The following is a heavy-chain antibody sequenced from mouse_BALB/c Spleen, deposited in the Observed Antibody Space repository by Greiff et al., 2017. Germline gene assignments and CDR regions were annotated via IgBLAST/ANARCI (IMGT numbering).Heavy chain of an antibody. V-gene: IGHV1-63*02. CDR3: ARDGATRGRDY. D-gene: IGHD2-14*01. CDR2: IYPGGGYT. J-gene: IGHJ2*01. Sequence: VQLQESGAELVRPGTSVKISCKASGYTFTNYWLGWVKQRPGHGLEWIGDIYPGGGYTNYNEKFKGKATLTADTSSSTAYMQLSSLTSEDSAVYFCARDGATRGRDYWGQGTTLTVSS. CDR1: GYTFTNYW.